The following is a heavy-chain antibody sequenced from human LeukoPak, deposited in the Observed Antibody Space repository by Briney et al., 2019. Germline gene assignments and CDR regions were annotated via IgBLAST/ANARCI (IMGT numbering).Heavy chain of an antibody. Sequence: SETLSLTCTVSGYSITRGYYWGWIRQPPGKGLEWIGSIYHSGSTYYNPSLKSRGVISVDTSKNQFSLKLNSVTAADTAVYYCARSGPYYYHYMDVWGKGTTVTVSS. CDR1: GYSITRGYY. D-gene: IGHD3-10*01. J-gene: IGHJ6*03. V-gene: IGHV4-38-2*02. CDR2: IYHSGST. CDR3: ARSGPYYYHYMDV.